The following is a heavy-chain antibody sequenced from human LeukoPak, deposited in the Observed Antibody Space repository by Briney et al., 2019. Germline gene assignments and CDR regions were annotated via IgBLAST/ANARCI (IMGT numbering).Heavy chain of an antibody. J-gene: IGHJ6*03. D-gene: IGHD7-27*01. CDR1: GGSISSYY. CDR2: IYTSGST. CDR3: ARQKGPWGFGYMDV. Sequence: SETLSLTRTVSGGSISSYYWSWIRQPPGKGLEGIGYIYTSGSTNYNPSLKSRVTISVDTSKNQFSLKLSSVTAADTAVYYCARQKGPWGFGYMDVWGKGTTVTVSS. V-gene: IGHV4-4*09.